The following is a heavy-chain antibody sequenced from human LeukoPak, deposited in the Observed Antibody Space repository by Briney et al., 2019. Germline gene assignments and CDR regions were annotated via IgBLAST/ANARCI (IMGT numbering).Heavy chain of an antibody. V-gene: IGHV1-2*06. D-gene: IGHD6-13*01. Sequence: ASVKVSCKASGYTFTGYYMHWVRRAPGQGLEWMGRINPNSGGTNYAQKFQGRVTMTRDTSISTAYMELSRLRSDDTAVYYCARVTSSSWDFDYWGQGTLVTVSS. CDR1: GYTFTGYY. CDR2: INPNSGGT. J-gene: IGHJ4*02. CDR3: ARVTSSSWDFDY.